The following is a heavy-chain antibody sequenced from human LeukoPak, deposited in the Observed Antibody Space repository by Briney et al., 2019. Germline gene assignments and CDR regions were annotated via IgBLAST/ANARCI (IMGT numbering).Heavy chain of an antibody. Sequence: ASVKVSCKASGYTFTSYDINWVRQATGQGLEWMGWMNPNSGNTGYAQKFQGRVTMTRNTSISTAYMELSSLRSEDTAVYYCARGPRSVLSWVVYGRDGRGAFDYWGQGTLVTVSS. J-gene: IGHJ4*02. D-gene: IGHD1-26*01. V-gene: IGHV1-8*01. CDR2: MNPNSGNT. CDR1: GYTFTSYD. CDR3: ARGPRSVLSWVVYGRDGRGAFDY.